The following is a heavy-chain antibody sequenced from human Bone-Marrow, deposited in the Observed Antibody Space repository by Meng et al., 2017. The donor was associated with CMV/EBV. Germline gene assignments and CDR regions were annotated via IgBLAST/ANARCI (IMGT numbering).Heavy chain of an antibody. CDR2: IYYSGST. J-gene: IGHJ4*02. CDR3: ARHASPQDYYGSGSSFDY. CDR1: GGSISSSSYY. D-gene: IGHD3-10*01. Sequence: SETLSLTCTVSGGSISSSSYYWGWIRQPPGKGLEWIGSIYYSGSTYYNPSLKSRVTISVDTSKNQFSLKLSSVTAADTAVYYGARHASPQDYYGSGSSFDYWGQGTLVTVSS. V-gene: IGHV4-39*01.